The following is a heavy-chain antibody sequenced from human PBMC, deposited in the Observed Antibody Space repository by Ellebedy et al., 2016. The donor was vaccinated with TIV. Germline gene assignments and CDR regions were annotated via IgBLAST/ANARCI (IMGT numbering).Heavy chain of an antibody. CDR2: IKQDGSEK. D-gene: IGHD4-11*01. Sequence: GESLKISXAASGFTFSSYWMSWVRQAPGKGLEWVANIKQDGSEKYYVDSVKGRFTISRDNAKNSLYLQMNSLRAEDTAVYYCARELQTTVTTRYYMDVWGNGTTVTVSS. CDR3: ARELQTTVTTRYYMDV. J-gene: IGHJ6*03. CDR1: GFTFSSYW. V-gene: IGHV3-7*01.